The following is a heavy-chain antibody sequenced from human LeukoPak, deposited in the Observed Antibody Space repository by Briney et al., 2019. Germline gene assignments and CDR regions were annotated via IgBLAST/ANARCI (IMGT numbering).Heavy chain of an antibody. V-gene: IGHV3-66*01. Sequence: VGSLRLSCAASGFSVSSSYMSWVRQTPGRGLELVSTIYSGGTTHYPDSLKGRFTISRDTSKNALYLQMNSLRAEDTAVYYCARGGGIGYYAYWGLGTLVTVSS. CDR1: GFSVSSSY. J-gene: IGHJ4*02. D-gene: IGHD3-22*01. CDR3: ARGGGIGYYAY. CDR2: IYSGGTT.